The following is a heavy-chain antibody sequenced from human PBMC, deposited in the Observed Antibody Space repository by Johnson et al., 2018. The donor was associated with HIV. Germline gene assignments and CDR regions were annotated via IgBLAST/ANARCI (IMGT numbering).Heavy chain of an antibody. Sequence: VQLVESGGGVAQPGASMRLSCAASGFTFSSYAMSWVRQAPGKGLEWVSAISGSGGSTYYADSVKGRCTISRDNSKNTLYLQMNSLRAEDTAVYYCARIRSGLKPGDAFDIWGQGTMVTVSS. CDR1: GFTFSSYA. D-gene: IGHD3-3*01. CDR2: ISGSGGST. J-gene: IGHJ3*02. CDR3: ARIRSGLKPGDAFDI. V-gene: IGHV3-23*04.